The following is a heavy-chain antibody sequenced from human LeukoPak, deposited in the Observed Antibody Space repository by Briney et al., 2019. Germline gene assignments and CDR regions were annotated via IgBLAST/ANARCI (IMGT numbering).Heavy chain of an antibody. CDR3: AREKGVYCSSTSCYGRLFDY. J-gene: IGHJ4*02. CDR2: IYTSGST. D-gene: IGHD2-2*01. Sequence: SETLSLTCTVSGGSISSYYWSWIWQPAGKGLEWIGRIYTSGSTNYNPSLKSRVTMSVDTSKNQFSLKLSSVTAADTAVYYCAREKGVYCSSTSCYGRLFDYWGQGTLVTVSS. CDR1: GGSISSYY. V-gene: IGHV4-4*07.